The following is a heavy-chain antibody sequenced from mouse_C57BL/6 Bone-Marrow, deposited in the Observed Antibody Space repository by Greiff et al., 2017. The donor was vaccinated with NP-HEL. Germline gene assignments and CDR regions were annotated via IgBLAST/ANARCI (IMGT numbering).Heavy chain of an antibody. CDR2: IDPSDSYT. CDR1: GYTFTSYW. J-gene: IGHJ1*03. Sequence: QVQLQQSGAELVMPGASVKLSCKASGYTFTSYWMHWVKQRPGQGLECIGEIDPSDSYTNYNQKFKGKSTLTVDKSSSTAYMQLSSLTSEDSAVYYCSRCGYWYFDVWGTGTTVTVSS. V-gene: IGHV1-69*01. CDR3: SRCGYWYFDV.